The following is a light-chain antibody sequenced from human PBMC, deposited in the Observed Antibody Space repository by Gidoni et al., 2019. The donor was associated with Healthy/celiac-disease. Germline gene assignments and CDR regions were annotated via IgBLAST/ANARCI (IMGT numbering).Light chain of an antibody. CDR1: SSYVCGYNS. CDR3: SSYTSSSTLVV. Sequence: QSALTQPASVSGSPGQSITLSCTGTSSYVCGYNSVSWYQQPPGKAPKLMIYEVSKRPSGVSNRFSGSKSGNTASLTISGLQAEDEADYYCSSYTSSSTLVVFGGGTKLTVL. V-gene: IGLV2-14*01. J-gene: IGLJ2*01. CDR2: EVS.